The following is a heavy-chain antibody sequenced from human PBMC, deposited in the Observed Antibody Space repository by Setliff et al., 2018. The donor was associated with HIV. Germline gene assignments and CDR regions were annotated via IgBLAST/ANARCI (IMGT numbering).Heavy chain of an antibody. CDR3: ARQSSGSPEYFQH. CDR1: GYSISSGFY. D-gene: IGHD1-26*01. J-gene: IGHJ1*01. CDR2: IYHSGST. V-gene: IGHV4-38-2*01. Sequence: SETLSLTCAVSGYSISSGFYWGWIRQPPGKGLEWTGTIYHSGSTYYNPSLKSRVTISVDTSKNQFSLKVSSVTAADTAVYYCARQSSGSPEYFQHWGQGTLVTVSS.